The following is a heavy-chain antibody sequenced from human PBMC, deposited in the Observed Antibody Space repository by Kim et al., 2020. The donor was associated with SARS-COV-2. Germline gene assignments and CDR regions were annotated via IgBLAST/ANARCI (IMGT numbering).Heavy chain of an antibody. Sequence: GGSLRLSCAASGFTFSSYWMSWVRQAPGKGQEWVANIKQDGSEKYYVDSVKGRFTISRDNAKNSLYLQMNSLRAEDTAVYYCARDSVVSGYSSGWYKDWGQGTLVTVSS. V-gene: IGHV3-7*01. CDR2: IKQDGSEK. J-gene: IGHJ4*02. CDR1: GFTFSSYW. D-gene: IGHD6-19*01. CDR3: ARDSVVSGYSSGWYKD.